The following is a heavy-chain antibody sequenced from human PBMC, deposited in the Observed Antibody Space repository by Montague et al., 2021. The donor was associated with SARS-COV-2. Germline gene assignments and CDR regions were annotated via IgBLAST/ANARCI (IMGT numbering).Heavy chain of an antibody. CDR1: GFTFSSYA. D-gene: IGHD3-22*01. CDR2: ISYDGSNK. CDR3: ARVIVVGYYGMDV. J-gene: IGHJ6*02. Sequence: SLRLSCAASGFTFSSYAMHWVRQAPGKGLEWAAVISYDGSNKYYADSVKGRFTISRDNSKNTLYLQMNSLRAEDTAVYYCARVIVVGYYGMDVWGQGTTGTVSS. V-gene: IGHV3-30-3*01.